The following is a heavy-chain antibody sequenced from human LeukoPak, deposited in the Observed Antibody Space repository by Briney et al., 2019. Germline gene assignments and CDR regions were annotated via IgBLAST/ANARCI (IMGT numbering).Heavy chain of an antibody. CDR3: ATDATSGYGDHGAFDI. D-gene: IGHD5-12*01. J-gene: IGHJ3*02. CDR1: GGSISSGGYY. CDR2: IYYSGST. Sequence: SQTLSLTCTVSGGSISSGGYYWSWIRQHPGKGLEWIGYIYYSGSTYYNPSLKSRVTISVDTSKNQFSLKLSSVTAADTAVYYCATDATSGYGDHGAFDIWGQGTMVTVSS. V-gene: IGHV4-31*03.